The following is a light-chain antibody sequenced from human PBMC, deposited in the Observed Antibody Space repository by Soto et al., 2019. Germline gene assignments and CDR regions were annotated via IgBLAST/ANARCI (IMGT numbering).Light chain of an antibody. V-gene: IGLV2-14*01. CDR1: SSDVGGYNY. J-gene: IGLJ1*01. CDR2: EVS. Sequence: QSALTQPASVSGSPGQSITMSCTGTSSDVGGYNYVSWYQQHPGKAPKLMIYEVSNRPSGVSNRFSGYKSGNTASLTISGLQAEDEADYYCSSYTSSSTLVFGTGTKVTVL. CDR3: SSYTSSSTLV.